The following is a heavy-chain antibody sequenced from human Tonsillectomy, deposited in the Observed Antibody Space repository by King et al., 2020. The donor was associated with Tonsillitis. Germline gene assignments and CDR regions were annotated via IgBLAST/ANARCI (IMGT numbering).Heavy chain of an antibody. CDR3: ARRPSGSYSHNWFDR. J-gene: IGHJ5*02. V-gene: IGHV4-39*07. CDR1: GGSISSSSYF. Sequence: QLQESGPGLVKPSETLSLTCTVSGGSISSSSYFWDWIRQPPGKGLEWIGGIYYSGSTYYNPSLKSRVTISVHTSKNQFSLNLTSVTAADTAVYYCARRPSGSYSHNWFDRWGQGTLVTVSS. CDR2: IYYSGST. D-gene: IGHD1-26*01.